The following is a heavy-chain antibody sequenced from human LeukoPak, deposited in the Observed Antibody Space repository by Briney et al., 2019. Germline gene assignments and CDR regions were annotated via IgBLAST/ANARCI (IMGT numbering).Heavy chain of an antibody. CDR2: IYYSGTT. CDR3: ANYGSGSSFDY. CDR1: GGSLTSYY. J-gene: IGHJ4*02. D-gene: IGHD3-10*01. Sequence: SETLSLTCTVSGGSLTSYYWSWVRQPPGKGLEWIGYIYYSGTTSYNPSLKSRVSISVDMSKRQFSLKLNSVTAADTAVYYCANYGSGSSFDYWGQGTLVTVSS. V-gene: IGHV4-59*08.